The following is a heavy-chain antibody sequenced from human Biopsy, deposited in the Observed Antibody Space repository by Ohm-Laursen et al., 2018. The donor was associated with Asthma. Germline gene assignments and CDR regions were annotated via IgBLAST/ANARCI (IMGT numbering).Heavy chain of an antibody. CDR1: GFSLSSSGAN. V-gene: IGHV4-30-2*01. J-gene: IGHJ5*02. Sequence: QTLTLTCSFSGFSLSSSGANVNWIRQPPGKALEWLGEIDQSGYTNYSPSLKSRVTISADTSKNQFHLNLSSVTAADTAVYFCARAAITGIRGWFDPWGQGTQVTVSS. D-gene: IGHD1-20*01. CDR3: ARAAITGIRGWFDP. CDR2: IDQSGYT.